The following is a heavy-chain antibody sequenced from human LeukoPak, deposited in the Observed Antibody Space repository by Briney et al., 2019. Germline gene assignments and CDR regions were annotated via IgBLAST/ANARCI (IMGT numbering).Heavy chain of an antibody. Sequence: PSETLSLTCTVSGGSISTSFYYWGWIRQPPGKGLEWIGTIYYSGSTYYNPSLKSRVTISVDTSKNQFSLKLSSVTAADTAVYYCARDFRGMFNGYRYYYMDVWGKGTTVTVSS. D-gene: IGHD5-18*01. CDR2: IYYSGST. CDR3: ARDFRGMFNGYRYYYMDV. CDR1: GGSISTSFYY. J-gene: IGHJ6*03. V-gene: IGHV4-39*07.